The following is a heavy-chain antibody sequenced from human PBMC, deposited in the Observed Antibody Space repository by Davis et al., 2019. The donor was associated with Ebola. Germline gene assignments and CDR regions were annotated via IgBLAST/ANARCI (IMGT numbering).Heavy chain of an antibody. CDR3: AKDQAGDYGDLAEYFQH. D-gene: IGHD4-17*01. J-gene: IGHJ1*01. Sequence: GESLKISCAASGFTFSSYAMHWVRQAPGKGLEWVAVISYDGSNKYYADSVKGRFTISRDNSKNTLYLQMNSLRAEDTAVYYCAKDQAGDYGDLAEYFQHWGQGTLVTVSS. CDR2: ISYDGSNK. CDR1: GFTFSSYA. V-gene: IGHV3-30-3*01.